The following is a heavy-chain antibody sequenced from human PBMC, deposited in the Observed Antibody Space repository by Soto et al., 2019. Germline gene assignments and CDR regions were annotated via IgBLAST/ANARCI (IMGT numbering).Heavy chain of an antibody. Sequence: ASVKVSCKASGYTFTNFAMHWVRQAPGQRLEWMGWINAGNGNTKYSQKFQGRVTMTRNTSISTAYMELSSLRSEDTAVYYCARVHPDYSDSSGYYLARDYWRQGTLVTVSS. CDR3: ARVHPDYSDSSGYYLARDY. J-gene: IGHJ4*02. V-gene: IGHV1-3*01. CDR1: GYTFTNFA. D-gene: IGHD3-22*01. CDR2: INAGNGNT.